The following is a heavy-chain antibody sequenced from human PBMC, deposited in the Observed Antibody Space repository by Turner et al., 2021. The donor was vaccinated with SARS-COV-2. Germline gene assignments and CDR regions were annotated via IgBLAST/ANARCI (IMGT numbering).Heavy chain of an antibody. V-gene: IGHV4-39*01. Sequence: QLQLQESGAGHVPPSETLSLPCTVSGCFISSSSYYWGWIRQPPGKGLVWFGSNYYSGSTYYNPSIKSRVTISVDTSKNQFSLKLSSVAAADTAVYYCARRRFMSGYSFDYWGQGTLVTVSS. CDR3: ARRRFMSGYSFDY. D-gene: IGHD3-3*01. CDR1: GCFISSSSYY. CDR2: NYYSGST. J-gene: IGHJ4*02.